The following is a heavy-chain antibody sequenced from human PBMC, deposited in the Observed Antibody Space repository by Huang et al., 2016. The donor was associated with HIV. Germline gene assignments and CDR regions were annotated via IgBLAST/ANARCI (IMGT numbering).Heavy chain of an antibody. V-gene: IGHV4-34*01. J-gene: IGHJ6*02. CDR1: GGSFSGYY. CDR3: ARYGGNYYYYYGMDV. Sequence: QVQLQQWGAGLLKPSETLSLTCAVYGGSFSGYYWSWIRQRPGKGLEWSGEINHSGSTNYNPSLKSRVTISIDTSKNQFSLKLSSVTAADTAVYYCARYGGNYYYYYGMDVWGQGTTVTVSS. CDR2: INHSGST. D-gene: IGHD2-15*01.